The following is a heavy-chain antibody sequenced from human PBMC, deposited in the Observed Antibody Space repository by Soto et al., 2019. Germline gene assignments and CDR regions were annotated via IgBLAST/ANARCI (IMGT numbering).Heavy chain of an antibody. Sequence: SETRSLTGTVAGGSISSSYWSWIRQPPGKVLVWIGSIYYSGCTYYNPVFISRVSLSVDTAKNRFSLKRSSLTAADTDVYYRARDSNFEQGVVAAHLYALDIWGQGTMVSLS. CDR2: IYYSGCT. D-gene: IGHD2-2*01. CDR3: ARDSNFEQGVVAAHLYALDI. J-gene: IGHJ3*02. V-gene: IGHV4-59*01. CDR1: GGSISSSY.